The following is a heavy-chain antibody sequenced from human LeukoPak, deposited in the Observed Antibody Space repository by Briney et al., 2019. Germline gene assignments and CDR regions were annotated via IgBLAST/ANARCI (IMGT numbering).Heavy chain of an antibody. J-gene: IGHJ4*02. Sequence: PGGSLRLSCAASGFTFSSYSMNWVRQAPGKGLEWVSYISGTSSTISYADSVKGRFTISRDNAKNSLYLQVNSLRDEDTAVYYCARDRGGSSSSGWRTFDYWGQGTLVTASS. CDR3: ARDRGGSSSSGWRTFDY. V-gene: IGHV3-48*02. CDR1: GFTFSSYS. D-gene: IGHD6-19*01. CDR2: ISGTSSTI.